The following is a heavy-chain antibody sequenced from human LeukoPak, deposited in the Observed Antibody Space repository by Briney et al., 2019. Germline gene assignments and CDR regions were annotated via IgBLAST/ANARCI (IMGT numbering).Heavy chain of an antibody. Sequence: PSETLSLTCAVYGGSFSGYYWSWTRQPPGKGLEWIGEINHSGSTNYNPSLKSRVTISVDTSKNQFSLKLSSVTAADTAVYYCARANGLSRRPPTGTKNWFDPWGQGTLVTVSS. V-gene: IGHV4-34*01. CDR3: ARANGLSRRPPTGTKNWFDP. CDR2: INHSGST. J-gene: IGHJ5*02. CDR1: GGSFSGYY. D-gene: IGHD3-10*01.